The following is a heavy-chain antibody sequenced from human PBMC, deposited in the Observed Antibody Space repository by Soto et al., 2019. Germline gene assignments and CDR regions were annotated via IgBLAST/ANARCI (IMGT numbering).Heavy chain of an antibody. V-gene: IGHV3-30*18. CDR1: GFTFSSYG. Sequence: GGSLRLSCAASGFTFSSYGMHWVRQAPGKGLEWVAVISYDGSNKYYADSVKGRFTISRDNSKNTLYLQMNSLRAEDTAVYYCAKDIMIVVVPAAMIEYYYYGMDVWGQGTTVTVSS. CDR2: ISYDGSNK. CDR3: AKDIMIVVVPAAMIEYYYYGMDV. J-gene: IGHJ6*02. D-gene: IGHD2-2*01.